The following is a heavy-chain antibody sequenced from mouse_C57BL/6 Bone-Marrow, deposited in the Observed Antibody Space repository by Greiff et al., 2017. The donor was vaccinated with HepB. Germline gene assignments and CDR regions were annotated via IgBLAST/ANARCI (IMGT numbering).Heavy chain of an antibody. CDR2: ISDGGSYT. J-gene: IGHJ4*01. Sequence: EVQRVESGGGLVKPGGSLKLSCAASGFTFSSYAMSWVRQTPEKRLEWVATISDGGSYTYYPDNVKGRFTISRDNAKNNLYLQMSHLKSEDTAMYYCASLTITTVVAIGYAMDYWGQGTSVTVSS. CDR3: ASLTITTVVAIGYAMDY. CDR1: GFTFSSYA. V-gene: IGHV5-4*01. D-gene: IGHD1-1*01.